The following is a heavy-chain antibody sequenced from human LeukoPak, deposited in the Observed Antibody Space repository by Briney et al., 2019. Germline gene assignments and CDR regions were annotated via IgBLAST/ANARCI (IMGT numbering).Heavy chain of an antibody. J-gene: IGHJ5*02. V-gene: IGHV1-8*01. CDR1: GYTFTSYD. CDR2: MNPNSGNT. CDR3: ARDLFSGGSGSYRFDP. Sequence: ASVKVSCKASGYTFTSYDINWVRQATGQGLEWMGWMNPNSGNTGYAQKFQGRVTMTRNTSISTAYMELSSLRSEDTAVYYCARDLFSGGSGSYRFDPWGQGTLVTVSS. D-gene: IGHD3-10*01.